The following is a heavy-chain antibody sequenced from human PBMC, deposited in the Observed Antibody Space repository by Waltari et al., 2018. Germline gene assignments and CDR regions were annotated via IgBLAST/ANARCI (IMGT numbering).Heavy chain of an antibody. Sequence: QVQLQESGPGLVKPSETLSLTCTVSAGSISSYYWGWIRQPPGKGLEYIGHIFYNGNTDYSPSLRSRVTLSVDLSKNQFSLKVNSVTAADTAVYYCARWYCTSGACNHLDFWGQGALVTVSS. D-gene: IGHD2-8*01. V-gene: IGHV4-59*01. CDR1: AGSISSYY. J-gene: IGHJ4*02. CDR3: ARWYCTSGACNHLDF. CDR2: IFYNGNT.